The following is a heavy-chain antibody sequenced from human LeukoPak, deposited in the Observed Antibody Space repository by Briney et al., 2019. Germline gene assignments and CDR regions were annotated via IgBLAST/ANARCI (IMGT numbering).Heavy chain of an antibody. J-gene: IGHJ6*02. CDR1: AFTFSSYD. CDR3: ARGIMITFGGVIAPGDYGMDV. CDR2: IGTAGDT. D-gene: IGHD3-16*02. V-gene: IGHV3-13*01. Sequence: SGGSLRLSCAASAFTFSSYDMHWVRQATGKGLEWVSAIGTAGDTYYPGSVKGRFTISRENAKNSLYLQMNSLRAGDTAVYYCARGIMITFGGVIAPGDYGMDVWGQGTTVTVSS.